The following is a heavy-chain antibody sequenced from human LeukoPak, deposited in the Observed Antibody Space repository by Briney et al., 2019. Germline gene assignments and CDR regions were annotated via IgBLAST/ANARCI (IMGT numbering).Heavy chain of an antibody. CDR2: ISSSSNVI. CDR1: GFTFGDYA. D-gene: IGHD3-3*01. Sequence: GGSLRLSCTASGFTFGDYAISWVRQAPGKGLEWVSYISSSSNVIYYTDSVKGRFTISRDNARNLLSLQMNSLRAEDTAVYYCARGDPIYDFWSGGDYWGQGSLVTVSS. CDR3: ARGDPIYDFWSGGDY. V-gene: IGHV3-48*01. J-gene: IGHJ4*02.